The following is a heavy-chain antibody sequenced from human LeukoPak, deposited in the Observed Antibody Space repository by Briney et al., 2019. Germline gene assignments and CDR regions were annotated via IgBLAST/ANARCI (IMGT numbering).Heavy chain of an antibody. D-gene: IGHD3-9*01. CDR2: ISGSGGST. J-gene: IGHJ4*02. V-gene: IGHV3-23*01. CDR1: GFTFSSYA. Sequence: GGSLRLSCAASGFTFSSYAMSWVRQAPGKGLEWVSAISGSGGSTYYADSVKGRLTISRDNSKNTLYLQMNSLRAEDTAVYYCANGKNDFHSLFHSDYCGQGTLVTVSS. CDR3: ANGKNDFHSLFHSDY.